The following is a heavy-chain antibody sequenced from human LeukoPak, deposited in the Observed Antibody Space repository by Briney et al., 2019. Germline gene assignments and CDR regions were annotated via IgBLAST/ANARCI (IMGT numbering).Heavy chain of an antibody. V-gene: IGHV1-69*04. J-gene: IGHJ4*02. CDR1: GGNFSSYA. CDR3: ARHSYSSSLPPIDY. CDR2: IVPILGIA. D-gene: IGHD6-6*01. Sequence: ASVKVSCKASGGNFSSYAISWVRQAPGQGLEWMGRIVPILGIANYAQKFQGRVTITADKSTSTAYMELSSLRSEDTAVYYCARHSYSSSLPPIDYWGQGTLVTVSS.